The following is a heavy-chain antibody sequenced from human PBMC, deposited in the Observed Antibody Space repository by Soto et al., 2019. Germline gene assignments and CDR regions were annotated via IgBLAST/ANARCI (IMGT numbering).Heavy chain of an antibody. D-gene: IGHD5-18*01. CDR3: ARDPSDTAMEDGMDV. Sequence: ASVKVSCKASGYTFTSYYMYWVRQAPGQGLEWMGIINPSGGSTSYAQKFQGRVTMTRDTSTSTVYMELSSLRSEDTAVYYCARDPSDTAMEDGMDVWGQGTTVTVSS. CDR2: INPSGGST. V-gene: IGHV1-46*01. CDR1: GYTFTSYY. J-gene: IGHJ6*02.